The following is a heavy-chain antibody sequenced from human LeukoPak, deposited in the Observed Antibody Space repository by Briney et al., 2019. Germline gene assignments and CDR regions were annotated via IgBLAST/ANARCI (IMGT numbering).Heavy chain of an antibody. Sequence: GGSLRLSCAASGFTFSNYWMSWVRQAPGKGLEWAANIKQDGREKYYVDSVKGRFTISRDNAKNSVYLQMNSLRAEGTAVYYCARDNWGFWGKGTTVTVSS. V-gene: IGHV3-7*01. D-gene: IGHD7-27*01. J-gene: IGHJ6*04. CDR2: IKQDGREK. CDR1: GFTFSNYW. CDR3: ARDNWGF.